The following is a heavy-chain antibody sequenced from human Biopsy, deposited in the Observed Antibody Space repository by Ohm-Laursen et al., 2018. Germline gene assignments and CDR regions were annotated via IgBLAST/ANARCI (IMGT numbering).Heavy chain of an antibody. Sequence: TLSLTCPVSGGSFNGHYWSWIRQPPGKGLVWIGHISYTGYTSYNASLKSLVTISVDTSRNHFSLRLSSSTAAGTAVYYCARGSNDFGGLYFPRWGQGTLLTVSS. CDR1: GGSFNGHY. D-gene: IGHD2/OR15-2a*01. J-gene: IGHJ4*02. CDR2: ISYTGYT. CDR3: ARGSNDFGGLYFPR. V-gene: IGHV4-59*11.